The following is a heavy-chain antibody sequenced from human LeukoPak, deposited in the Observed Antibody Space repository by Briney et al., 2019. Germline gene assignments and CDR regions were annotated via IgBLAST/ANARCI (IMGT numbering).Heavy chain of an antibody. D-gene: IGHD2-2*01. CDR1: GFTFSSYS. CDR3: VGDCSGTSCHGY. J-gene: IGHJ4*02. V-gene: IGHV3-48*02. Sequence: GGSLRLPCAASGFTFSSYSMNWGRQAPGKGLEWISYITSSGGTIYYADSVKGRFTISRDNAKNSLYLQMDSLRDEDTAVYYCVGDCSGTSCHGYWGQGTLVTVSS. CDR2: ITSSGGTI.